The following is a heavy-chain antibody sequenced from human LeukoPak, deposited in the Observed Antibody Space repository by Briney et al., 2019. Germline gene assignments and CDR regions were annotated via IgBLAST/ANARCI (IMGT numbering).Heavy chain of an antibody. CDR2: INHSGST. V-gene: IGHV4-34*01. D-gene: IGHD6-19*01. J-gene: IGHJ2*01. CDR1: GGSFSGYY. Sequence: SETLSLTCAVYGGSFSGYYWSWIRQPPGKGLEWMGEINHSGSTNYNPSLKSRVTISVDTSKNQFSLKLSSVTAADTAVYYCARVLEGSSGQHWYFDLWGRGTLVTVSS. CDR3: ARVLEGSSGQHWYFDL.